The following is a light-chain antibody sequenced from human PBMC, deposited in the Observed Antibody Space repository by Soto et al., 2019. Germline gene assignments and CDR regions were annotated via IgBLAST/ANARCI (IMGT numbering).Light chain of an antibody. V-gene: IGLV3-21*02. CDR1: NIGSKS. Sequence: VLTQPPSVSVAPGQTARFTCGGDNIGSKSVHWYQQKPGQAPVLVVYDDTGRPSGIPERFSGSNSGNTATLTISRVEAGDEADYYCQVWDSSSEVIFGGGTKLTVL. CDR2: DDT. J-gene: IGLJ2*01. CDR3: QVWDSSSEVI.